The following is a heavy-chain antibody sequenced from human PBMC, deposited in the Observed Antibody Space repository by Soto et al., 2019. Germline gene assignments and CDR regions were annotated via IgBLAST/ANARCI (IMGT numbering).Heavy chain of an antibody. CDR3: ARGYCGGDCYSGLWY. J-gene: IGHJ4*02. Sequence: ASVKVSCKASGYTFTCYAMHWVRQAPGQRLEWMGWINAGNGNTKYSQKFQGRVTITRDTSASAAYMELSSLSSEDTAVYYCARGYCGGDCYSGLWYWGQGTLVTVSS. CDR1: GYTFTCYA. D-gene: IGHD2-21*02. V-gene: IGHV1-3*01. CDR2: INAGNGNT.